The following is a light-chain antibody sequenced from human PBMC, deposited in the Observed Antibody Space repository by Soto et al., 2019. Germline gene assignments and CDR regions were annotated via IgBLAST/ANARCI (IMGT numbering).Light chain of an antibody. CDR1: QSLLEGSNDKEY. V-gene: IGKV4-1*01. CDR3: QQYYSTPLT. J-gene: IGKJ4*01. Sequence: IVMTQSPDSLTVSLGERATINCKSSQSLLEGSNDKEYLAWYQQKPGQPPKLLIYWASIRESGVPDRYSGSGSGTDFTLTISSLQAEDVAVYYCQQYYSTPLTFGGGTKVDIK. CDR2: WAS.